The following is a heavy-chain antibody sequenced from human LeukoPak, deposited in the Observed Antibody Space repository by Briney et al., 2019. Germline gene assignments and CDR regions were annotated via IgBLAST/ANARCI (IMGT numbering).Heavy chain of an antibody. Sequence: SETLSLTCIVSGGSITSYYWSWIRQPPGKGLEWIGIISYSGSTYYNPSLKSRVTISVDTSKNQFSLRLSSVTAADTAVYYCARRRGSGSYYFDYWGQGTLVTVSS. D-gene: IGHD3-10*01. V-gene: IGHV4-59*04. CDR2: ISYSGST. J-gene: IGHJ4*02. CDR1: GGSITSYY. CDR3: ARRRGSGSYYFDY.